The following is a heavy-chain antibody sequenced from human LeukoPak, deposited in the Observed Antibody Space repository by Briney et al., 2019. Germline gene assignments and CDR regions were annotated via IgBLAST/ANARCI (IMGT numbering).Heavy chain of an antibody. D-gene: IGHD1-26*01. V-gene: IGHV3-23*01. CDR1: GFTFSSYA. CDR2: ISGSGGST. CDR3: AKMKGHPLPKYYMDV. J-gene: IGHJ6*01. Sequence: GGSLRLSCAASGFTFSSYAMSWVRQAPGQGLEWVSAISGSGGSTYYADSVKGRFTISRDGDKNTLYLQMNSLRAEDTAVYYCAKMKGHPLPKYYMDVWGQGTTVTVSS.